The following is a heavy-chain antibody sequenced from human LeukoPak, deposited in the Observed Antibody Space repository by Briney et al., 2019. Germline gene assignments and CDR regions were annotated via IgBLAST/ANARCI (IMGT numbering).Heavy chain of an antibody. CDR3: ARAYTSWSFDY. CDR2: IYYSGNT. Sequence: SETLSLTCTVSGASINTYYWSWIRQPPGKGLEWIGYIYYSGNTNYNPSLKSRVTISVDTSKNQFSLKLSSVTAADTAVYYCARAYTSWSFDYWGQGTLVTVSS. V-gene: IGHV4-59*01. CDR1: GASINTYY. J-gene: IGHJ4*02. D-gene: IGHD2-2*02.